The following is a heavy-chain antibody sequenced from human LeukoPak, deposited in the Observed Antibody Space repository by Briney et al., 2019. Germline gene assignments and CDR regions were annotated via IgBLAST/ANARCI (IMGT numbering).Heavy chain of an antibody. Sequence: SETLSLTCTVSGGSITSYYWTYIRQPAGKGLEWIGRIHTSGSTNYNPSLKSRVTMSVDTSKNQFSLNLSSVTAADTAMYYCAREFSGTTIAARVFDSWGQGTLVTVSS. V-gene: IGHV4-4*07. CDR2: IHTSGST. CDR3: AREFSGTTIAARVFDS. J-gene: IGHJ4*02. CDR1: GGSITSYY. D-gene: IGHD6-6*01.